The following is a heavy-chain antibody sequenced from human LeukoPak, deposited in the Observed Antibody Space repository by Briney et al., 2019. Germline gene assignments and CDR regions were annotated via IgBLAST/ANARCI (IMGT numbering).Heavy chain of an antibody. CDR3: ARRGTCSSTSCYTYYYYYMDV. J-gene: IGHJ6*03. Sequence: PSETLSLTCAVYGGSFSGYYWSWIRQPPGKGLEWIGEINHSGSTNYNPSLKSRVTTSVDTSKNQFSLKLSSVTAADTAVYYCARRGTCSSTSCYTYYYYYMDVWGKGTTVTVSS. V-gene: IGHV4-34*01. D-gene: IGHD2-2*02. CDR2: INHSGST. CDR1: GGSFSGYY.